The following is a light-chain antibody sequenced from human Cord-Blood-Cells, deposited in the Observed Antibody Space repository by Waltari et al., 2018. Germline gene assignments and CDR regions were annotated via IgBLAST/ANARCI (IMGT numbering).Light chain of an antibody. CDR3: QQYYSTPPT. CDR1: QSVLYSSNNQNY. J-gene: IGKJ4*01. Sequence: DIVMTQSPDSLAVSLVERATINCKSSQSVLYSSNNQNYLAWYQQKPGQPPKLLIYWASTRESGVPDRFSGSGSGTDFTLTISSLQAEDVAVYYCQQYYSTPPTFGGGTKVEIK. V-gene: IGKV4-1*01. CDR2: WAS.